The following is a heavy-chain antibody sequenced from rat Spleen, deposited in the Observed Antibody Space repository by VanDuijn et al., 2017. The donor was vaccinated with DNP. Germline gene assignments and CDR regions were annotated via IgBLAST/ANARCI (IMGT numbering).Heavy chain of an antibody. Sequence: EVQFQESGPGLVKPSQSLSLTCSVTGYSITSNYWCWIRKFPGNKMEWVGHITYSGDTSYNPSLRSRISITRDTSKNQFFLHLNSVTTEDTATYYCARQNIVRDWFFDFWGPGTMVTVSS. V-gene: IGHV3-1*01. CDR1: GYSITSNY. D-gene: IGHD4-3*01. J-gene: IGHJ1*01. CDR3: ARQNIVRDWFFDF. CDR2: ITYSGDT.